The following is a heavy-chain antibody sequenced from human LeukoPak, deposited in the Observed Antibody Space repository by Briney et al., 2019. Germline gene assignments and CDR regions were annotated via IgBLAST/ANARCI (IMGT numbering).Heavy chain of an antibody. CDR2: IIPIFGTA. CDR1: GGTFSSYA. CDR3: ASGGYDFWSGYAGLALDY. D-gene: IGHD3-3*01. V-gene: IGHV1-69*05. Sequence: SVKVSCKASGGTFSSYAISWVRQAPGQGLEWMGGIIPIFGTANYAQKFQGGVTITTDESTSTAYMELSSLRSEDTAVYYCASGGYDFWSGYAGLALDYWGQGTLVTVSS. J-gene: IGHJ4*02.